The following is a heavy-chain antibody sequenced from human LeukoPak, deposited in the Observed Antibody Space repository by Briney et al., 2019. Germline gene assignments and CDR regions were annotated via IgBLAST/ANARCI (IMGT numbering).Heavy chain of an antibody. CDR2: IGAYSGDT. J-gene: IGHJ4*02. CDR3: ARDVTSYYESSGYDS. CDR1: NSTFSG. Sequence: ASVKVSCKASNSTFSGMSWVRQAPGQGLEWMGWIGAYSGDTHYAQKVQDRVTLTADTSTNTAFMELRSLTSDDTAIYYCARDVTSYYESSGYDSWGQGTLVTVTS. V-gene: IGHV1-18*01. D-gene: IGHD3-22*01.